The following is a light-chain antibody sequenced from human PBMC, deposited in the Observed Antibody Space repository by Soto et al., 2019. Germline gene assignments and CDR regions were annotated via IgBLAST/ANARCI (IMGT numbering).Light chain of an antibody. V-gene: IGKV3-20*01. Sequence: EIVLTQSPGTLSLSPGERATLSCRASQSVSNNYLTWYQQKPGQAPRLLSYGASSRATGIPDRFSGYGSGTDFTLTISRLEPEDFAVYYCLQYGSSPRTFGQGTKVEIK. J-gene: IGKJ1*01. CDR3: LQYGSSPRT. CDR1: QSVSNNY. CDR2: GAS.